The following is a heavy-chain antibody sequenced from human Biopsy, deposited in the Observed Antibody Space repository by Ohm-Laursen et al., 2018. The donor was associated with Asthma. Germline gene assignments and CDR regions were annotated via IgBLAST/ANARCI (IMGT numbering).Heavy chain of an antibody. V-gene: IGHV1-3*04. CDR1: GYSFATNA. D-gene: IGHD3-9*01. CDR2: VNTGNGDT. CDR3: ARTYYDFLTGQVKDVFGV. J-gene: IGHJ3*01. Sequence: SSVKVSCKASGYSFATNAMHWVRQAPGQRLEWMGWVNTGNGDTKYSQKFQGRVTITRDTSASTAYMELRSLRPEDTATYYCARTYYDFLTGQVKDVFGVWGQGTMVTVSS.